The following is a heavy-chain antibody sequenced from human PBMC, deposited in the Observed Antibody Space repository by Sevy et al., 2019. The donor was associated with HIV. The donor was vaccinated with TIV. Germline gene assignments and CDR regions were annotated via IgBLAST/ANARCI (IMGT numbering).Heavy chain of an antibody. V-gene: IGHV3-23*01. D-gene: IGHD6-6*01. CDR1: GFTFSSYA. CDR2: ISGSGGST. Sequence: GGSLRLSCAASGFTFSSYAMSWVRQAPGKGLEWVSAISGSGGSTYYADSVKGRFTISRDNSKNTLYLQMNSLRAEDTAVYYCAKDSGIAARPPYYGMDVWGQGTTVTVSS. CDR3: AKDSGIAARPPYYGMDV. J-gene: IGHJ6*02.